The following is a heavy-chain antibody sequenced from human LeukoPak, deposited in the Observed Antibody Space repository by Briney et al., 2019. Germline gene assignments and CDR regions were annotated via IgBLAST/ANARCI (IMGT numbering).Heavy chain of an antibody. Sequence: GGSLRLSCVASGFTFNSYWMTWVRQAPGRGLEWLANIKQDGSEQYYVDSVKGRFTISRDNAKNSLYLQMNSLRAGDTAVYYCARVGKSGSYPFDYWGQGSLVTVSS. V-gene: IGHV3-7*05. D-gene: IGHD1-26*01. CDR2: IKQDGSEQ. CDR3: ARVGKSGSYPFDY. CDR1: GFTFNSYW. J-gene: IGHJ4*02.